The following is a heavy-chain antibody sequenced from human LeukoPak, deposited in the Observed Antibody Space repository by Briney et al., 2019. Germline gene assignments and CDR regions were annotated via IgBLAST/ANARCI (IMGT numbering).Heavy chain of an antibody. Sequence: SETLSLTCTISGYSISSGYYWGWIRQPPGKGLEWIGSIYYSGSTYYNPSLKSRVTISVGTSKNQFSLKLSSVTAADTAVYYCASIVLRFLEWLLPIGRFDPWGQGTLVTVSS. CDR2: IYYSGST. CDR3: ASIVLRFLEWLLPIGRFDP. D-gene: IGHD3-3*01. J-gene: IGHJ5*02. V-gene: IGHV4-38-2*02. CDR1: GYSISSGYY.